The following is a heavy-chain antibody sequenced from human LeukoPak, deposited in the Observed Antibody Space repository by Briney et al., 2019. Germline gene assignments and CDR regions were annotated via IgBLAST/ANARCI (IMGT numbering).Heavy chain of an antibody. CDR2: IKQDGSEK. V-gene: IGHV3-7*01. CDR1: GFTFSGHW. Sequence: GGSLRLSCAASGFTFSGHWMSWVRQAPGKGLEWVAKIKQDGSEKYYVDSVKGRFTISRYNAKNSLYLQMNSLRADDTAVYYCARAAYWGQGTLVTVSS. J-gene: IGHJ4*02. CDR3: ARAAY.